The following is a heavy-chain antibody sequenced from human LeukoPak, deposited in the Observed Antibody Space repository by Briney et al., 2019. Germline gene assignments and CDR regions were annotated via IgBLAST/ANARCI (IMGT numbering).Heavy chain of an antibody. D-gene: IGHD2-15*01. Sequence: PSETLSLTCAVSGGSISSGGYSWSWIRQPPGTGLEWIGYIYHSGSTYYNPSLKSRVTISVDRSKNQFSLKLSSVTAADTAVYYCASKKGYCSGGSCYSEYYYYYGMDVWGQGTTVTVSS. J-gene: IGHJ6*02. CDR1: GGSISSGGYS. V-gene: IGHV4-30-2*01. CDR3: ASKKGYCSGGSCYSEYYYYYGMDV. CDR2: IYHSGST.